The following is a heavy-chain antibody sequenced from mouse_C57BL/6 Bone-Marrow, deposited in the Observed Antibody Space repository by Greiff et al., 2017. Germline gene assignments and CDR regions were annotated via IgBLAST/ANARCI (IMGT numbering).Heavy chain of an antibody. CDR2: ISNGGGST. V-gene: IGHV5-12*01. D-gene: IGHD1-1*01. J-gene: IGHJ1*03. CDR3: ARRGNYWYFDV. Sequence: EVNVVESGGGLVQPGGSLKLSCAASGFTFSDYYMYWVRQTPEKRLEWVAYISNGGGSTYYPDTVKGRFTISRDNAKNTLYLQMSRLKSEDTAMYYCARRGNYWYFDVGGTGTTVTVSS. CDR1: GFTFSDYY.